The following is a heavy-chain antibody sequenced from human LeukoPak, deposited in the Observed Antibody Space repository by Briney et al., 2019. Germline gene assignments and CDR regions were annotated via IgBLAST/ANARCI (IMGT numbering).Heavy chain of an antibody. V-gene: IGHV3-21*01. J-gene: IGHJ4*02. D-gene: IGHD3-16*01. Sequence: GGSLRLSCAASGFTFSIYGMNWVRQAPGKGLEWVSSISSSSSFIYYADSMKGRFTISRDDAKNSLYLQMNSLRAEDTAVYYCVRDVVTIDYVFDYWGQGTLVTVSS. CDR1: GFTFSIYG. CDR2: ISSSSSFI. CDR3: VRDVVTIDYVFDY.